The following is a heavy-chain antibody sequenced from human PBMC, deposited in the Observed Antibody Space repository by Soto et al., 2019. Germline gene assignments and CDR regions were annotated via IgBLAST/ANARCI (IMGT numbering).Heavy chain of an antibody. J-gene: IGHJ6*02. CDR1: GFTFSHYE. CDR3: ARSPRNFYYNGMDV. Sequence: EVQLVESGGDLVQPGGSLRLSCATSGFTFSHYEMNWVRQAPGKGLEWVSYISSGGTTINYAGSVKGRFTVSRDNAKNWLYLQMNSLRAEDTAVYYCARSPRNFYYNGMDVWGHGTTVTVSS. V-gene: IGHV3-48*03. CDR2: ISSGGTTI.